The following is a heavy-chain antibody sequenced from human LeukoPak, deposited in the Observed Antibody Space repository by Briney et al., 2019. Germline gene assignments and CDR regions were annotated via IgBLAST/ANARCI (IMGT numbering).Heavy chain of an antibody. V-gene: IGHV5-51*01. CDR1: EYSFPNYC. D-gene: IGHD6-13*01. CDR3: AIGRGGQXLXDY. J-gene: IGHJ4*01. CDR2: IYPDDSDT. Sequence: GESLKISCKHSEYSFPNYCIGWVRQMPGKGLEWMGIIYPDDSDTRYSPSFQGQVTISADRSISTAYLQWSSLKASDTAMYHCAIGRGGQXLXDYWXXXTXXTVS.